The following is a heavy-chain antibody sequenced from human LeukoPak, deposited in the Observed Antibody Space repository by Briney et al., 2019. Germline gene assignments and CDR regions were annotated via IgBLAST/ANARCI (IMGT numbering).Heavy chain of an antibody. J-gene: IGHJ5*02. Sequence: GRSLRLSCAASGFTFSSYGMHWVRQAPGKGLEWVAVISYDGSNKYYADSVKGRFTISRDNSKNTLYLQMNSLRAEDTAVYYCAKGLRMRAIAAAADNWFDPWGQGTLVTVSS. D-gene: IGHD6-13*01. CDR1: GFTFSSYG. V-gene: IGHV3-30*18. CDR3: AKGLRMRAIAAAADNWFDP. CDR2: ISYDGSNK.